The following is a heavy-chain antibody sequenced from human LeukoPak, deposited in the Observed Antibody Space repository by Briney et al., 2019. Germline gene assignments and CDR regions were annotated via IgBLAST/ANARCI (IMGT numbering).Heavy chain of an antibody. CDR2: FDPEDGET. CDR3: ASGYCSGGSGSHESDY. V-gene: IGHV1-24*01. CDR1: GYTLTELS. D-gene: IGHD2-15*01. Sequence: ASVKVSCKVSGYTLTELSMHWVRQAPGKGLEWMGGFDPEDGETIYAHKFQGRVTMTEDTSTDTAYMELSTLRSEDTAVYYCASGYCSGGSGSHESDYWGQGTLVTVSS. J-gene: IGHJ4*02.